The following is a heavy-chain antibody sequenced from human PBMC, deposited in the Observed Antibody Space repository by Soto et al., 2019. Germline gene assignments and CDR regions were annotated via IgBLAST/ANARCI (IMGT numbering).Heavy chain of an antibody. V-gene: IGHV1-18*01. CDR1: GYTFSTYG. Sequence: GAPVKVSCKASGYTFSTYGISWVRQAPGQGPEWMGWISAYNGNTNYAQKLQGRVTMTTDTSTSTAYMELRSLRSDDTAVYYCARVXTVTKEVLGGYYYGMDVWGQGTAVTVSS. CDR2: ISAYNGNT. J-gene: IGHJ6*02. CDR3: ARVXTVTKEVLGGYYYGMDV. D-gene: IGHD3-16*01.